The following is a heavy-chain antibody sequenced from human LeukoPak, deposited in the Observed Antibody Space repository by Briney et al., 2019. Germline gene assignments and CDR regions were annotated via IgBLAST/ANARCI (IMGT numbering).Heavy chain of an antibody. CDR3: ARGSTYYDSSGQVPFDY. Sequence: PGGSLRLSCAASGFTLSSYAMTWVRQAPGRGLEWVSSVDGGGGGTYYADSVKGRFTISRDNAKNSLYLQMNSLRAEDTAVYYCARGSTYYDSSGQVPFDYWGQGTLVAVSS. J-gene: IGHJ4*02. V-gene: IGHV3-23*01. CDR2: VDGGGGGT. D-gene: IGHD3-22*01. CDR1: GFTLSSYA.